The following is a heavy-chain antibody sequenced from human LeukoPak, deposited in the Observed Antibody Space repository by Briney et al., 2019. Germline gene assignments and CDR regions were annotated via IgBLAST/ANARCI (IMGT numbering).Heavy chain of an antibody. Sequence: GGSLRLSCAASGFTLTNYNMHWVRQAPGRGLEWVSSISFSSTDIYYADSVMGRVTISRDNTKNSLYLQVNSLRAEDTAVYYCARYSGYDYFFDLWGQGTLVTVSS. D-gene: IGHD5-12*01. CDR3: ARYSGYDYFFDL. V-gene: IGHV3-21*01. CDR2: ISFSSTDI. CDR1: GFTLTNYN. J-gene: IGHJ4*02.